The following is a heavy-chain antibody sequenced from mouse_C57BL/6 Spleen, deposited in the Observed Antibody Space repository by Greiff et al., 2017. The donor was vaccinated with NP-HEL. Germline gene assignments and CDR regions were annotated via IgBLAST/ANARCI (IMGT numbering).Heavy chain of an antibody. Sequence: EVQLVESGEGLVKPGGSLKLSCAASGFTFSSYAMSWVRQTPEKRLEWVAYISSGGDYIYYADTVKGRFTISRDNARNTLYLQMSSLKSEDTAMYYCTRERAYGHRGYFDYWGQGTTLTVSS. J-gene: IGHJ2*01. V-gene: IGHV5-9-1*02. CDR2: ISSGGDYI. CDR3: TRERAYGHRGYFDY. D-gene: IGHD3-3*01. CDR1: GFTFSSYA.